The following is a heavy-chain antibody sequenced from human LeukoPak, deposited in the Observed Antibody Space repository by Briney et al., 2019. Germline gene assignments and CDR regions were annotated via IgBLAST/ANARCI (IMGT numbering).Heavy chain of an antibody. Sequence: GGSLRLSCAASGFTFSSYWMSCVRQAPGKGLEWVANIKQDGSEKYYVDSVKGRFTISRDNAKNSLYLQMNSLRAEDTAVYYCARDTTVTMDAEYFQHWGQGTLVTVSS. CDR1: GFTFSSYW. J-gene: IGHJ1*01. V-gene: IGHV3-7*01. D-gene: IGHD4-17*01. CDR2: IKQDGSEK. CDR3: ARDTTVTMDAEYFQH.